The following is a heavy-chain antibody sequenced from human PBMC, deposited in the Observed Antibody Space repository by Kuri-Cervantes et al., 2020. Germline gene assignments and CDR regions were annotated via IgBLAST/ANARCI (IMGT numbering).Heavy chain of an antibody. D-gene: IGHD6-19*01. CDR1: GGSVSGSNYH. J-gene: IGHJ4*02. CDR3: ARLYRSSWYYFDY. V-gene: IGHV4-39*01. CDR2: IYYSGST. Sequence: SETLSLTCTVSGGSVSGSNYHWGWIRQPPGKGLEWIGSIYYSGSTYYNPSLKSRVTISVDTSKTQFSLKLSSVTAADTAIYYCARLYRSSWYYFDYWGQGTLVTVSS.